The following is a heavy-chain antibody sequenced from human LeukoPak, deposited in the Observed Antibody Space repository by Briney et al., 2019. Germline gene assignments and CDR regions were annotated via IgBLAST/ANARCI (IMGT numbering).Heavy chain of an antibody. J-gene: IGHJ3*02. CDR3: ARDRNYYGSGDAFDI. Sequence: SETLSLTCAVSGGSISSGGYSWSWIRRPPGKGLEWIGYIYHSGSTYYSPSLKSRVTISVDRSKNQFSLKLSSVTAADTAVYYCARDRNYYGSGDAFDIWGQGTMVTVSS. V-gene: IGHV4-30-2*01. CDR2: IYHSGST. D-gene: IGHD3-10*01. CDR1: GGSISSGGYS.